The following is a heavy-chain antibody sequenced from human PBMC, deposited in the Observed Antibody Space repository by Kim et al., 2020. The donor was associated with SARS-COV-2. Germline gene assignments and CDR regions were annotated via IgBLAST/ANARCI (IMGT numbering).Heavy chain of an antibody. CDR2: IYSTGST. CDR1: GDSLSTYY. V-gene: IGHV4-59*13. Sequence: SETLSLTCTVSGDSLSTYYWSWIRQPPGKGLEWIGFIYSTGSTDYNPSLKSRVTISVDTSKNQVSLNLTSVTAADTAVYYCARNLYYYYGMDVWGQGTTVTVSS. CDR3: ARNLYYYYGMDV. J-gene: IGHJ6*02.